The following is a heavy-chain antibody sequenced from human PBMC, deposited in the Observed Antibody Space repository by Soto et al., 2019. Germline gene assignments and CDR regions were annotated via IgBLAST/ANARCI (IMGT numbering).Heavy chain of an antibody. D-gene: IGHD5-12*01. V-gene: IGHV4-34*01. CDR3: ARGQEGVVATH. Sequence: QVQLQQWGAGLLKPSETLSLNCAVNGGSLSGYYWSWIRQPPGKGLEWIGEIKDGGRTNYSPSLTSRATISYDTSNNQFSLRLYSVTAADTGVYYCARGQEGVVATHWDQGTLVTVSS. J-gene: IGHJ4*02. CDR1: GGSLSGYY. CDR2: IKDGGRT.